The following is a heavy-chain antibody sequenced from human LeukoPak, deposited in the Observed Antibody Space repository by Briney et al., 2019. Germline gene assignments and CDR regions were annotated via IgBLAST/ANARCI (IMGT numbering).Heavy chain of an antibody. CDR1: GFTFSSYA. CDR3: ARDQFPDVVPAAIVPFDY. Sequence: GGSLRLSCAASGFTFSSYAMHWVRQAPGKGLEWVAVISYDGSNKYYADSVKGRFTISRDNSKNTLYLQMNSLRAEDTAVYYCARDQFPDVVPAAIVPFDYWGQGTLVTVSS. CDR2: ISYDGSNK. J-gene: IGHJ4*02. D-gene: IGHD2-2*02. V-gene: IGHV3-30-3*01.